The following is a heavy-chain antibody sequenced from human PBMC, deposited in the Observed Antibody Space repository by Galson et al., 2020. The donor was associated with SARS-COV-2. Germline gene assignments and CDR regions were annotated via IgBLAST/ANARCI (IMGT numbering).Heavy chain of an antibody. CDR2: INHSGST. D-gene: IGHD6-6*01. J-gene: IGHJ4*02. CDR1: GGSFSGYY. CDR3: ARAPGTKYSSSSWGY. V-gene: IGHV4-34*01. Sequence: SETLSLTCAVYGGSFSGYYWSWIRQPPGKGLEWIGEINHSGSTNYNPSLKSRVTISVDTSKNQFSLKLSSVTAADTAVYYCARAPGTKYSSSSWGYWGQGTLVTVSS.